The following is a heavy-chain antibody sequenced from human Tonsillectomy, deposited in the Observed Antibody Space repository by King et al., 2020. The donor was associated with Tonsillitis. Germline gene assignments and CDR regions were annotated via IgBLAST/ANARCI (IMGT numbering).Heavy chain of an antibody. CDR2: ISGYNGNT. CDR3: ARAFCTSGSCKSQDWFDP. D-gene: IGHD2-15*01. J-gene: IGHJ5*02. V-gene: IGHV1-18*04. Sequence: QLVQSGAEVKKPGASVKVSCKASGYTFTSYGISWVRQAPGQGLEWMGWISGYNGNTNYAQKLQGRVTMTTDTATSTAYMELRSLRSDDTAVYFCARAFCTSGSCKSQDWFDPGGQGTLVTVSS. CDR1: GYTFTSYG.